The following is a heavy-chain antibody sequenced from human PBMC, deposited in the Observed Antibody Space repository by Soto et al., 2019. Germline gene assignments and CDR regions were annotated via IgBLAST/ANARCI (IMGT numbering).Heavy chain of an antibody. CDR1: GFNFSSDV. CDR2: ISYDGSNK. J-gene: IGHJ6*02. Sequence: QVQLVESGGGVVQAGRSLRLSCAASGFNFSSDVMHWVRQAPGKGLEWVAVISYDGSNKYYADSVKGRFTISRDNSKKTMYLQMNRLRAEDTAVYYCARDLSDYNDSSGYYPGRYGMDVWGQGTTVTVSS. V-gene: IGHV3-30-3*01. CDR3: ARDLSDYNDSSGYYPGRYGMDV. D-gene: IGHD3-22*01.